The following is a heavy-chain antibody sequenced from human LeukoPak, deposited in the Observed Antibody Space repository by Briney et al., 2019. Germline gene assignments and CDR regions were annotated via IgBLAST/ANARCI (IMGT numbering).Heavy chain of an antibody. CDR1: GGSISSYY. CDR2: IYTSGST. V-gene: IGHV4-4*09. D-gene: IGHD3-16*01. J-gene: IGHJ6*03. CDR3: ARHFRPWPGGFFHYYYMDV. Sequence: SETLSLTCSVSGGSISSYYWSWIRQPPGKGLEWIGYIYTSGSTNNNPSLKSRVTISVDTSKNQFSLKLTSVTAADTAVYYCARHFRPWPGGFFHYYYMDVWGKGTTVTVSS.